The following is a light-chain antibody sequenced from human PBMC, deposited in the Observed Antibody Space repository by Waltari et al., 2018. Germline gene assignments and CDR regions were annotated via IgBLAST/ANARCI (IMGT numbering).Light chain of an antibody. J-gene: IGKJ2*01. CDR1: QSFLYSSNNKNY. Sequence: DIVMTQSPDSLAVSLGERATINCKSSQSFLYSSNNKNYLAWYQRKPGQPPKLLIYWASTRESGVPDRFSGSGSGTDFTLTISSLQAEDVAVYYCQQYYSTPPHTFGQGTKLEIK. CDR3: QQYYSTPPHT. V-gene: IGKV4-1*01. CDR2: WAS.